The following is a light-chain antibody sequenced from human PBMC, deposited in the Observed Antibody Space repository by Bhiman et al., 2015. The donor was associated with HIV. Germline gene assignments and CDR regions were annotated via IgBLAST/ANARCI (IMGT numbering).Light chain of an antibody. CDR1: KLGDKY. Sequence: SYEVTQPPSVSVSPGQTASITCSGDKLGDKYACWYQQKPGHSPVVVIYQDTKRPSGIPERFSGSNSGDTATLTISGAQPMDEAAYYCQAWDDSNVVFGGGTKLTV. CDR2: QDT. CDR3: QAWDDSNVV. J-gene: IGLJ3*02. V-gene: IGLV3-1*01.